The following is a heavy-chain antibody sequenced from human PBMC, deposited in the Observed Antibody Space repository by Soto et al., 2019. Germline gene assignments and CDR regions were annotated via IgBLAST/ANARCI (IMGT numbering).Heavy chain of an antibody. V-gene: IGHV3-33*06. Sequence: GGALRLSCAASGFTFSSYGLHWVRQAPGKGLEWVAVIWYDGSNKYYADSVKGRITISRDNSKNKLYLQLNNMRAEDTAVYYCAKDQAGSVCYYKIVAAAYYYYYGMDVWGQGTTVTVSS. CDR1: GFTFSSYG. CDR2: IWYDGSNK. D-gene: IGHD3-10*01. J-gene: IGHJ6*02. CDR3: AKDQAGSVCYYKIVAAAYYYYYGMDV.